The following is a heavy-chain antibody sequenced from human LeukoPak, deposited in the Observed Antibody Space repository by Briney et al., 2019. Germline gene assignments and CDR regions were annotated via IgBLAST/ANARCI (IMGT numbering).Heavy chain of an antibody. CDR3: ARSDYNDYRGLGF. V-gene: IGHV1-46*01. D-gene: IGHD4-11*01. CDR1: GYAFTSYH. Sequence: AASVKVSCKASGYAFTSYHIHWMRQAPGQGLGWMGIIIPSSGSTTYAQKFQGRVTMTRDTSTSTVYMELSSLTSDDTAVYSCARSDYNDYRGLGFWGQGTLVTVSS. CDR2: IIPSSGST. J-gene: IGHJ4*02.